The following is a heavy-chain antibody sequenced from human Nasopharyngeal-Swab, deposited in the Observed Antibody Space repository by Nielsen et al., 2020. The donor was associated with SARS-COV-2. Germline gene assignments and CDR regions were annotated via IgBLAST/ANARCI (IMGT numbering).Heavy chain of an antibody. CDR2: MNPNSGNT. D-gene: IGHD2-2*02. CDR3: ARGRSTSCYTGSFRCAVDNDY. CDR1: GYTFTSYD. J-gene: IGHJ4*02. V-gene: IGHV1-8*01. Sequence: ASVKVSCKASGYTFTSYDMNWVRQATGQGLEWMGWMNPNSGNTGYAQKFQGRVTMTRNTSISTAYMELSSLRSEDTAVYYCARGRSTSCYTGSFRCAVDNDYWGQGTLVTVSS.